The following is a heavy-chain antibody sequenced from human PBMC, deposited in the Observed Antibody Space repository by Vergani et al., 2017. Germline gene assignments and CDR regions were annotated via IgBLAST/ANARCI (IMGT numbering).Heavy chain of an antibody. J-gene: IGHJ4*02. CDR1: GFTFSSYA. D-gene: IGHD2-15*01. V-gene: IGHV3-23*01. CDR2: ISGSGGST. Sequence: EVQLLESGGGLVQPGGSLRLSCAASGFTFSSYAMSWVRQAPGKGLEWVSAISGSGGSTYYADSVKGRFTISRDNAKNSLYLQMNSLRAEDTAVYYCARYCSGGSCSLDYWGQGTLVTVSS. CDR3: ARYCSGGSCSLDY.